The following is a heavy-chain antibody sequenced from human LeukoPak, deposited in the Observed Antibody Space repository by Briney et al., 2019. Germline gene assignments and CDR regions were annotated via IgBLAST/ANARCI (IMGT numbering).Heavy chain of an antibody. D-gene: IGHD2-21*02. CDR1: GYSISSGYY. CDR2: IYHSGST. Sequence: SETLSLTCTVSGYSISSGYYWGWIRQPPGKGLEWIGSIYHSGSTYYNPSLKSRVTISVDTSKNHFSLKLSSVTAADTAVYYCAKYRGGGGDWIDYWGQGTLVTVSS. CDR3: AKYRGGGGDWIDY. V-gene: IGHV4-38-2*02. J-gene: IGHJ4*02.